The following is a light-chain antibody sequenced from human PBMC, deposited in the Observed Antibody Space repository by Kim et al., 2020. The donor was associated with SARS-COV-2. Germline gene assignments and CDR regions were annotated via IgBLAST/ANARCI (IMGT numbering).Light chain of an antibody. CDR3: QTWGTGIRV. Sequence: QPVLTQSPSASASLGASVKLTCTLSSGHSSYAIAWHQQQPEKGPRYLMRLNSDGSHSKGDGILDRFSGSSSGAERYLTISSLQSEDEADYYCQTWGTGIRVFGGGTKVTVL. V-gene: IGLV4-69*01. CDR1: SGHSSYA. CDR2: LNSDGSH. J-gene: IGLJ2*01.